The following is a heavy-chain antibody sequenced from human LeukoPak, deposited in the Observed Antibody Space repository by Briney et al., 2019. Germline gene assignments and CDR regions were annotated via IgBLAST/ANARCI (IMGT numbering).Heavy chain of an antibody. J-gene: IGHJ4*02. V-gene: IGHV1-18*01. Sequence: RASVKVFCKASGYTFTSYGIIWVRQAPGQGLEWMGWISAYNGNTNYAQKFQGRVTMTTDTSTSTAYMELRSLRSDDTAMYYCARGEGSSIDYWGQGTLVTVSS. D-gene: IGHD6-13*01. CDR3: ARGEGSSIDY. CDR2: ISAYNGNT. CDR1: GYTFTSYG.